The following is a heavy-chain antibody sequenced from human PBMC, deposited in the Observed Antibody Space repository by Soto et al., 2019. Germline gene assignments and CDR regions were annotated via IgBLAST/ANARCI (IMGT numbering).Heavy chain of an antibody. CDR3: AKVNRYYHVIYYYYGMDV. CDR1: GFTFSSYG. V-gene: IGHV3-30*18. J-gene: IGHJ6*02. Sequence: GGSLRLSCAASGFTFSSYGMHWVRQAPGKGLEWVAVISYDGSNKYYADSVKGRFTISRDNSKNTLYLQMNSLRAEDTAVYYCAKVNRYYHVIYYYYGMDVWGQGTTVTVSS. CDR2: ISYDGSNK. D-gene: IGHD3-10*02.